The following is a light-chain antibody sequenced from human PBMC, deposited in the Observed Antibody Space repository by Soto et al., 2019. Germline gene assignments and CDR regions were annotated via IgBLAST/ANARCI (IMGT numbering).Light chain of an antibody. V-gene: IGLV2-14*01. CDR2: EVS. Sequence: QSALTQPASVSGSPGQSITISCTGTSSDIGTYKYVSWFQHHPGKAPKLIIFEVSNRPSGISDRFSGSKSGDTASLTISGLQAEDEADYYCISYIPSTTTHWVSGGGTKLTVL. CDR3: ISYIPSTTTHWV. CDR1: SSDIGTYKY. J-gene: IGLJ3*02.